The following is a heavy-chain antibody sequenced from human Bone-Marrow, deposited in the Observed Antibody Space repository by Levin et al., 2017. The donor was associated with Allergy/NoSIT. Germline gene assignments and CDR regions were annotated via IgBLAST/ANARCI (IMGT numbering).Heavy chain of an antibody. CDR1: GFDFSSYA. V-gene: IGHV3-23*01. Sequence: GESLKISCAASGFDFSSYAMNWVRQAPGQGLEWVSGISTGGETPYYADSVKGRFPISRDNSKNTLSLEMNSLSPDDTAAYVCAKDLWRGRRSSPFDSWGQGTLVTVSS. CDR2: ISTGGETP. CDR3: AKDLWRGRRSSPFDS. D-gene: IGHD1-26*01. J-gene: IGHJ4*02.